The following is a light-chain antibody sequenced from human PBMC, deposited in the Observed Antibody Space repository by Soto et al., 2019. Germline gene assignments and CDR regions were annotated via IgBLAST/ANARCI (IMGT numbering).Light chain of an antibody. V-gene: IGKV1-27*01. CDR3: QKYNSAPLT. CDR2: AAS. CDR1: QGIAPY. J-gene: IGKJ4*01. Sequence: DVQMTQSPSSLSASVGDRVTITCRASQGIAPYLAWFQQKPGKVPKLLSYAASTLQSGVPSRFSGSGSGTDFTRPISSLQPEDVATYYCQKYNSAPLTFGGGNKVEIK.